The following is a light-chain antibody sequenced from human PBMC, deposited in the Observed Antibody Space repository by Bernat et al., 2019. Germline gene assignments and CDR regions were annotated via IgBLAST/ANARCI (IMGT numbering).Light chain of an antibody. CDR2: RTS. CDR3: AAWDDSLVGYV. V-gene: IGLV1-44*01. J-gene: IGLJ1*01. CDR1: RSNIGSDD. Sequence: QSVLTQPPSTSGTPGQRVTISCSGSRSNIGSDDVNWYQQLPGTAPKLLIYRTSRRPAGVSDRFSGSKSGTSASLAITGLRSEDEADCYCAAWDDSLVGYVFGTGTQVTVL.